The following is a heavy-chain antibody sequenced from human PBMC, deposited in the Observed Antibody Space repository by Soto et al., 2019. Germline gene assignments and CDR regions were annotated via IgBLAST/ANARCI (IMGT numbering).Heavy chain of an antibody. J-gene: IGHJ4*02. V-gene: IGHV3-33*01. CDR2: IWYDGSNK. CDR1: GFTFRSYG. D-gene: IGHD2-15*01. CDR3: ARDLGTYPGSYFDY. Sequence: QVQLVESGGGVVQPGRSLRLSCAASGFTFRSYGMFWVRKAPGKGLGWVALIWYDGSNKYYADSVRGRFTISRDDSKNTLYLQMNSLRAEDTAVYHCARDLGTYPGSYFDYWGQGTLVTVSS.